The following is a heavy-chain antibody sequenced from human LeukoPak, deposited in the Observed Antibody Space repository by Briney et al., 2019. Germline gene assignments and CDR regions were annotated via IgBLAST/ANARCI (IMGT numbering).Heavy chain of an antibody. CDR2: IYYSGTT. Sequence: SETLSLTCTVSGGSISSGDYYWSWIRQPPGKGLEWIGYIYYSGTTYYNPSLKSRVTISVDTSKNQFSPKLTSVTAADTAVYYCARGPYGSASYYWGQGTLVTVSS. D-gene: IGHD3-10*01. CDR3: ARGPYGSASYY. V-gene: IGHV4-30-4*01. CDR1: GGSISSGDYY. J-gene: IGHJ4*02.